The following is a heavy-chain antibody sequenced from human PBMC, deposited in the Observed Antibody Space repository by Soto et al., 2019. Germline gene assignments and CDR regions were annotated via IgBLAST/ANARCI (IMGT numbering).Heavy chain of an antibody. CDR2: IIPMVGTP. V-gene: IGHV1-69*08. J-gene: IGHJ6*03. CDR1: GDTFSSYS. Sequence: QAQLVQSGAEVKRPGSSVKVSCKASGDTFSSYSISWVRQAPGQGLEWMGRIIPMVGTPNYAQKFRGRVTFSADKSTSTAYMVLNSLISDDTAVYYCATDGGSTSSSAYNYFMDVWGKGTPVTVSS. D-gene: IGHD3-16*01. CDR3: ATDGGSTSSSAYNYFMDV.